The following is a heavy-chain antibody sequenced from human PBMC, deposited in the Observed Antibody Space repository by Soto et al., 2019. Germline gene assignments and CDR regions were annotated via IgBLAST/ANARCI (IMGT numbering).Heavy chain of an antibody. CDR3: AIWEVGTSVFDC. D-gene: IGHD5-12*01. Sequence: GASVKVSCKASGYTFTSFYIHWVRQAPGQGLEWLGIINPTGGTIIYAQKFQGRVTMSRDTSTSTVYMELSSLRFEDTAVYYCAIWEVGTSVFDCWGQGTLVTVSS. J-gene: IGHJ4*02. CDR2: INPTGGTI. CDR1: GYTFTSFY. V-gene: IGHV1-46*01.